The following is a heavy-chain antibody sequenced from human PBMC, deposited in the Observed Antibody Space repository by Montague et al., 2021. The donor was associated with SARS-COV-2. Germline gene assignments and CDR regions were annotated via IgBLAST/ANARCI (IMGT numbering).Heavy chain of an antibody. CDR1: GDSVASHMAT. CDR3: ARAYCGGDCYFYWYFDL. CDR2: TYYRSKWYN. D-gene: IGHD2-21*02. V-gene: IGHV6-1*01. J-gene: IGHJ2*01. Sequence: CAISGDSVASHMATWKWHRQAPSTGLEWVGRTYYRSKWYNDYAVSVKSRVIINPDTSNNRISLQLNSVTPEDTAVYYCARAYCGGDCYFYWYFDLWGRGTLVTVSS.